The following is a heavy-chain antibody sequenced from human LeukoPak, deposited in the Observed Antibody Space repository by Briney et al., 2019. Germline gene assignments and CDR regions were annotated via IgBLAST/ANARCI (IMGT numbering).Heavy chain of an antibody. V-gene: IGHV3-7*01. CDR2: IKFDGSEK. Sequence: PGGSLRLSCAASGFTFSNCRMSWVRQAPGKGLEWVANIKFDGSEKFYVDSVKGRFTISRDNAKNSLYLQMNSLRAEDTSVYFCARLSYWVFEIWGQGTMVTVSS. D-gene: IGHD2-21*01. CDR1: GFTFSNCR. J-gene: IGHJ3*02. CDR3: ARLSYWVFEI.